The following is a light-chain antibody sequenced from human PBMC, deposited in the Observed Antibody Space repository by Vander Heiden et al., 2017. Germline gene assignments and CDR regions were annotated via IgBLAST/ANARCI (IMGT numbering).Light chain of an antibody. CDR2: SAS. CDR3: EHLNNFPLT. J-gene: IGKJ4*01. V-gene: IGKV1-9*01. Sequence: DIQLTQSPSFLSASVGDRVTITCRASQGISSYLAWYQQTPVKAPKLLISSASALQSGVPSRFSGSGSGTEFTLTINSLQPEDSATFYCEHLNNFPLTFGGGTKVEI. CDR1: QGISSY.